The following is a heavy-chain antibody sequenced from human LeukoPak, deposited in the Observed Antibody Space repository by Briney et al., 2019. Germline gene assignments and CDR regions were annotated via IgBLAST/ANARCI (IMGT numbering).Heavy chain of an antibody. D-gene: IGHD5-18*01. CDR2: IFYSGST. Sequence: SETLSLTCSGSGGSINSAHFYWNWIRQPPGKGLEWVGYIFYSGSTYYNPSLKSRVTISLDASKNQSSLSLRSVTAADTAVYYCARGIYSYHFDYWGQGILVTVSS. V-gene: IGHV4-30-4*08. J-gene: IGHJ4*02. CDR3: ARGIYSYHFDY. CDR1: GGSINSAHFY.